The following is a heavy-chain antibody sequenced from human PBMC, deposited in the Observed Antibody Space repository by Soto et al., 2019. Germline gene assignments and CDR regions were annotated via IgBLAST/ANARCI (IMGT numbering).Heavy chain of an antibody. D-gene: IGHD6-13*01. CDR3: ARGSSSWSQYYYYMDV. Sequence: ASVRVSCKASGYTLTSYDINWVRQATGQGLEWMGWMNPNSGNTGYAQKFQGRVTMTRNTSISTAYMELSSLRSEDTAVYYCARGSSSWSQYYYYMDVWGKGTTVTVSS. CDR1: GYTLTSYD. CDR2: MNPNSGNT. J-gene: IGHJ6*03. V-gene: IGHV1-8*01.